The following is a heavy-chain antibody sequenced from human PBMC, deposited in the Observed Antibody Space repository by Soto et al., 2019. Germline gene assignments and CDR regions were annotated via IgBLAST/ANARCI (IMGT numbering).Heavy chain of an antibody. D-gene: IGHD6-25*01. CDR1: GFTFSSYA. CDR3: AKSLLQRGYYFDY. CDR2: ISYDGSNK. V-gene: IGHV3-30-3*02. Sequence: GGSLILSCAASGFTFSSYAMHWVRQAPGKGLEWVAVISYDGSNKYYADSVKGRFTISRDNSKNTLYLQMNSLRAEDTAVYYCAKSLLQRGYYFDYWGQGTLVTVSS. J-gene: IGHJ4*02.